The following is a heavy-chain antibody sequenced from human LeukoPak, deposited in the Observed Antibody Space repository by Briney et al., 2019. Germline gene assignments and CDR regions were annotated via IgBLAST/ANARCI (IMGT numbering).Heavy chain of an antibody. CDR2: IYYSGST. Sequence: SSETLSLTCTVSGGSLSRYDWSWLRQPPGRGLEWIGYIYYSGSTNYNPSLKSRVTISLDTSRNQFSLKLSSVTAADTAVYYCAGALGGYDRWFDPWGRGTLVTVSS. D-gene: IGHD5-12*01. J-gene: IGHJ5*02. CDR1: GGSLSRYD. CDR3: AGALGGYDRWFDP. V-gene: IGHV4-59*01.